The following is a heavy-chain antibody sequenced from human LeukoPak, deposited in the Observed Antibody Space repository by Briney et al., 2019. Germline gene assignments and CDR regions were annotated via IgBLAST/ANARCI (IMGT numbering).Heavy chain of an antibody. CDR3: AKDLYDRSAYFLGNDY. V-gene: IGHV4-30-4*01. Sequence: SETLSLTCTVSGASIASGEYYCSWIRQPPGKGLEWIGYVTYTGITNYNPSLSSRVSTSVDTSKNQFSLNLRSVTAADTAVYYCAKDLYDRSAYFLGNDYWGQGTLVTVSS. J-gene: IGHJ4*02. D-gene: IGHD3-22*01. CDR2: VTYTGIT. CDR1: GASIASGEYY.